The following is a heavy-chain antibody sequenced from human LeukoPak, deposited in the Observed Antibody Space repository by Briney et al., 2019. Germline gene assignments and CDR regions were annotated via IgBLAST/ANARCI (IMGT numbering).Heavy chain of an antibody. D-gene: IGHD3-22*01. CDR3: AGVRLGSSGFSEYFEH. V-gene: IGHV3-23*01. CDR2: ISGSGGST. J-gene: IGHJ1*01. Sequence: PGGSLRLSCAASGFTFSSYAMSWVRQAPGKGLEWVSAISGSGGSTYYADSVKGRFTISRDNSKNTLYLQMNSLRAEDTAVYYCAGVRLGSSGFSEYFEHWGQGTLVTVSS. CDR1: GFTFSSYA.